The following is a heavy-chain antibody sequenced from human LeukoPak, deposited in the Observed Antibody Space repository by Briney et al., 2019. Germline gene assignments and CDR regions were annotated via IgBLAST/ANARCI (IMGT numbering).Heavy chain of an antibody. J-gene: IGHJ3*01. D-gene: IGHD3-22*01. V-gene: IGHV1-69*04. CDR2: TIPVGGIA. CDR3: AICHHDSSNSYCDALDV. CDR1: GGTFSSYA. Sequence: SVKVSCKASGGTFSSYAFTWVRQAPGQGPEWMGRTIPVGGIANYAQKFQGRVTLSADKSSTTAHMELSSLTSEDTAVYFCAICHHDSSNSYCDALDVWGQGTMVIVSS.